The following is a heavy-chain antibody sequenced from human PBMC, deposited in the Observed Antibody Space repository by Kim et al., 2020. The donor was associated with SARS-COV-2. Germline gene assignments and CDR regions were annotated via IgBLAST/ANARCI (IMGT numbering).Heavy chain of an antibody. Sequence: SVKVSCKASGGTFNSYAISWVRQAPGQGLEWMGGIIPIFGTANYAQKFQGRVTITADESTSTAYMELSSLRSEDTAVYYCARERGFYSSSSWRAFDIWGQGTMVTVSS. V-gene: IGHV1-69*13. CDR2: IIPIFGTA. J-gene: IGHJ3*02. CDR1: GGTFNSYA. D-gene: IGHD6-6*01. CDR3: ARERGFYSSSSWRAFDI.